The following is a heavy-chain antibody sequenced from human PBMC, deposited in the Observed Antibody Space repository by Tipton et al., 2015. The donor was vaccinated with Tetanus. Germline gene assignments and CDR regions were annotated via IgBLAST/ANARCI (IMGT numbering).Heavy chain of an antibody. CDR2: ITDTGRT. V-gene: IGHV4-4*02. Sequence: TLSLTCGVSGGSISDSNWWSWVRQPPGKGLEWIGYITDTGRTNYSPSLRNRLTISIDTSKTHFSLRLDSVTAADTAVYYCATDRRGPGEVRGLDNWGQGTLVTVSS. CDR3: ATDRRGPGEVRGLDN. J-gene: IGHJ4*02. D-gene: IGHD3-16*01. CDR1: GGSISDSNW.